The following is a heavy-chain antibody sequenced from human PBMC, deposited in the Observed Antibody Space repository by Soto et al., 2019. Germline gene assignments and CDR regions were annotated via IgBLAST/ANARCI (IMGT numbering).Heavy chain of an antibody. CDR2: IIPIFGTA. V-gene: IGHV1-69*01. J-gene: IGHJ6*04. CDR3: ARGALVDGYNYGNYYYGMDV. CDR1: GGTFSSYA. Sequence: QVQLVQSGAEVKKPGSSVKVSCKASGGTFSSYAISWVRQAPGQGLEWMGGIIPIFGTANYARKFQGRVTITADESTSTAYMDLSSLRSEDTAVYYCARGALVDGYNYGNYYYGMDVWGKGTTVTVSS. D-gene: IGHD5-12*01.